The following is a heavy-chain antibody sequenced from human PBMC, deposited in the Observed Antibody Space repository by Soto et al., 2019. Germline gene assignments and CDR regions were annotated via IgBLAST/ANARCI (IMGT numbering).Heavy chain of an antibody. CDR1: GGSISSSSYY. D-gene: IGHD3-22*01. Sequence: QLQLQESGPGLVKPSETLSLTCTVSGGSISSSSYYWGWIRQPPGKGLEWIGSIYYSGSTYYNPSLKSRVTISVDTSKNQFSLKLSSVTAADTAVYYCARHRGLPERNWYYYYYMDVWGKGTTVTVSS. V-gene: IGHV4-39*01. J-gene: IGHJ6*03. CDR2: IYYSGST. CDR3: ARHRGLPERNWYYYYYMDV.